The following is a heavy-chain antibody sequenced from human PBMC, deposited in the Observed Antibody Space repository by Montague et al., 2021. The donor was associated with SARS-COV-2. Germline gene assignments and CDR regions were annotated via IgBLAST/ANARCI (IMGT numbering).Heavy chain of an antibody. CDR2: IYYSGST. CDR3: ARDTRITMIVVVQGYGMDD. V-gene: IGHV4-39*07. Sequence: SETLSLTCTVSGGSISSSSYYWGWIRQPPGKGLEWIGSIYYSGSTXYNPSLKSRVTISVDTSKNQFSLKLSSVTAADTAVYYCARDTRITMIVVVQGYGMDDWGQGTTVTVSS. J-gene: IGHJ6*02. CDR1: GGSISSSSYY. D-gene: IGHD3-22*01.